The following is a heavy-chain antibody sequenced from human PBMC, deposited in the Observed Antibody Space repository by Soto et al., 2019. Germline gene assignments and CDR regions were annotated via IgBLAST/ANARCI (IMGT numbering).Heavy chain of an antibody. CDR3: ARGDCVGGSCYSLAGSFYYDMDA. Sequence: EVQLVESGGGLVQPGGSLRLSCAASGFTFSNYWMYWVRQAPGKGLEWVSRINSDGSVASYADSVKGRLTISRDNVKNTLYLQMDSLRAEDTAVYYCARGDCVGGSCYSLAGSFYYDMDAWGKGTTVTVFS. J-gene: IGHJ6*03. CDR2: INSDGSVA. V-gene: IGHV3-74*02. D-gene: IGHD2-15*01. CDR1: GFTFSNYW.